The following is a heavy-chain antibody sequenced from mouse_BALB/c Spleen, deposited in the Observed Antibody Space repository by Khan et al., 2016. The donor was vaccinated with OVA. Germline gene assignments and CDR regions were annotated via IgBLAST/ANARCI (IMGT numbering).Heavy chain of an antibody. CDR2: ISTGGSYT. CDR3: ARLAYYHDSEGFAY. D-gene: IGHD1-1*01. V-gene: IGHV5-6*01. CDR1: GFTFSTYG. Sequence: EVKLVESGGDLVKPGGSLKLSCAASGFTFSTYGMSWVRQTPDKRLEWVATISTGGSYTYYPDSVKGRFTISRDNAKNTLYLHMNSLKSEATAMFYCARLAYYHDSEGFAYWGQGTLVTVSA. J-gene: IGHJ3*01.